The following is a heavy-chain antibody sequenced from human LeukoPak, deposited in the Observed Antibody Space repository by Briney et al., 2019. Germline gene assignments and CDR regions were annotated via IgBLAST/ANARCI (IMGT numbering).Heavy chain of an antibody. Sequence: PGGSLRLSCAASGFTFSSYEMNWVRQAPGKGLEWVSSISSTSSYIFYADSVKGRFTISRDNAKNSLYLQMNSLRGEDTAVYYCARVRAGSYYDGLSKGFDSWGQGTLVTVSS. J-gene: IGHJ4*02. CDR3: ARVRAGSYYDGLSKGFDS. CDR2: ISSTSSYI. D-gene: IGHD3-10*01. V-gene: IGHV3-21*01. CDR1: GFTFSSYE.